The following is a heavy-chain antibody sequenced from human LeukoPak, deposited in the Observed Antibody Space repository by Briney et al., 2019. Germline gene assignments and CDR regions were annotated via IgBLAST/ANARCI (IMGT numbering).Heavy chain of an antibody. J-gene: IGHJ2*01. CDR1: GYTFTTHG. Sequence: ASVTVSFKASGYTFTTHGIAWVRQAPGRGLEWMGWISAHNGNTNYAQSLQGRVTMTTDTSTNTAYMELRSLRSDDTAVYYCARDGYFDLWGRGTLVTVSS. V-gene: IGHV1-18*01. CDR2: ISAHNGNT. CDR3: ARDGYFDL.